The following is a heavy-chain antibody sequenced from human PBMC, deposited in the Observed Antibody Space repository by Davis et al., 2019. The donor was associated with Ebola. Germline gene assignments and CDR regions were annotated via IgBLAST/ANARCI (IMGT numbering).Heavy chain of an antibody. D-gene: IGHD1-7*01. CDR1: GYTFTSYD. V-gene: IGHV1-8*01. CDR3: AREVWATTLHYGMDV. J-gene: IGHJ6*02. CDR2: MNPNSGNT. Sequence: ASVKVSCKASGYTFTSYDINWVRQATGQGLEWMGWMNPNSGNTGYAQKFQGRVTMTRNTSISTAYMELSSLRSEDTAVYYCAREVWATTLHYGMDVWGQGTTVTVSS.